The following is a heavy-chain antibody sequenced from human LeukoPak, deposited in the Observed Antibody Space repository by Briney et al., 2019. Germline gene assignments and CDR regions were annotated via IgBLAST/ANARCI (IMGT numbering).Heavy chain of an antibody. D-gene: IGHD3-10*01. CDR3: ASPSGSGSYREFDY. CDR1: GGTFSSYA. V-gene: IGHV1-69*13. J-gene: IGHJ4*02. CDR2: IIPIFGTA. Sequence: GASVKVSFRASGGTFSSYAISWVRQAPGQGLEWMGGIIPIFGTANYAQKFQGRVTITADESTSTAYMELSSLRSEDTAVYYCASPSGSGSYREFDYWGQGTLVTVSS.